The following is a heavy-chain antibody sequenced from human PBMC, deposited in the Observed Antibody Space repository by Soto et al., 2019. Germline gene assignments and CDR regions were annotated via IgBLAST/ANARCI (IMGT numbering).Heavy chain of an antibody. Sequence: SETLSLTCAVYGGSFSGYYWSWIRQPPGKGLEWIGEINHSGSTNYNPSLKSRVTISVDTSKNQFSLKLSSVTAADTAVYYCARTLTTLRSLEWLFHLYGMDVWGQGTTVTVSS. J-gene: IGHJ6*02. CDR2: INHSGST. D-gene: IGHD3-3*01. CDR3: ARTLTTLRSLEWLFHLYGMDV. CDR1: GGSFSGYY. V-gene: IGHV4-34*01.